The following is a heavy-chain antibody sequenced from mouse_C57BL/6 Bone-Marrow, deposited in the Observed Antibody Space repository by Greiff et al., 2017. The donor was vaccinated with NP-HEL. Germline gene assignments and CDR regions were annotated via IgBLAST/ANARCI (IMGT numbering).Heavy chain of an antibody. CDR3: ASYYGNYDFSWFAY. J-gene: IGHJ3*01. V-gene: IGHV1-64*01. CDR2: IHPNSGST. CDR1: GYTFTSYW. D-gene: IGHD2-1*01. Sequence: QVQLQQPGAELVKPGASVKLSCKASGYTFTSYWMHWVKQRPGQGLEWIGMIHPNSGSTNYNEKFKSKATLTVDKSSSTAYMQLSSLTSEDSAVYYCASYYGNYDFSWFAYWDQGTLVTVSA.